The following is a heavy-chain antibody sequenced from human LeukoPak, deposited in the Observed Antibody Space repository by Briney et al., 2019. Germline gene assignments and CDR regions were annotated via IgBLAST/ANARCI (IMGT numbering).Heavy chain of an antibody. D-gene: IGHD6-19*01. Sequence: ETLSLTCTVSGGSISSYYWSWIRQPPGKGLEWIGYIYYSGSTNYNPSLTSRVTISVDTSKNQFSLKLSSVTAADTAVYYCARHSSSREQWPYYFDYWGQGTLVTVSS. CDR2: IYYSGST. V-gene: IGHV4-59*08. J-gene: IGHJ4*02. CDR1: GGSISSYY. CDR3: ARHSSSREQWPYYFDY.